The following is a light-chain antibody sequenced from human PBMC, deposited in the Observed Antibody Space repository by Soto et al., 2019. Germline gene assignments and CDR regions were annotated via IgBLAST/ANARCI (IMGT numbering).Light chain of an antibody. Sequence: QSALTQPASVSGSPGQSITISCTGTSSDVGGYNYVSWYQQHPGKAPKLMLYEVSYRPSGVSNRFSGSKSGNTASLTISGLKAEDEADYYCSSYTTSSSLVFGSGTKLTVL. CDR1: SSDVGGYNY. V-gene: IGLV2-14*01. CDR3: SSYTTSSSLV. J-gene: IGLJ1*01. CDR2: EVS.